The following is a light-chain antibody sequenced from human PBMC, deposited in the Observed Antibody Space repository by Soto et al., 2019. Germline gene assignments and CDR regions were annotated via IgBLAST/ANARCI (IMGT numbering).Light chain of an antibody. Sequence: IVMKQSPATVSVSQLEIATLSFMASQSVSSNSAWYQQKPGQAPRLLIYGASTRATGIPARFSGSASGTEFTLTISSLQSEHFAVYSCQQYNHWPPWTFGQGTKVDIK. CDR1: QSVSSN. J-gene: IGKJ1*01. CDR2: GAS. CDR3: QQYNHWPPWT. V-gene: IGKV3-15*01.